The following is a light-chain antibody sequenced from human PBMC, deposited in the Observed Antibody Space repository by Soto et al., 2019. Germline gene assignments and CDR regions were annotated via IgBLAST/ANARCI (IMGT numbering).Light chain of an antibody. CDR2: DAS. J-gene: IGKJ1*01. V-gene: IGKV1-33*01. CDR1: QAIRNS. Sequence: DIQMTQSPSSLSASVGDRVTVSCQASQAIRNSLNWYQQKPGKAPKLLIYDASSLETGVPSRFSGSGSGTHFTFTISSLQPEDIGTYYCQQYGNLPPWTFGQGTKVEIK. CDR3: QQYGNLPPWT.